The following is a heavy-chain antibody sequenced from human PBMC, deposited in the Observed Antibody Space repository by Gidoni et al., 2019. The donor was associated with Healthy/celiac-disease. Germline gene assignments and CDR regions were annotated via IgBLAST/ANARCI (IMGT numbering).Heavy chain of an antibody. CDR1: GGAFSGYA. Sequence: QVQLVQSGAEGKKPGSSVTVSCKASGGAFSGYAIGRVRQAPGQGLEWMGGMIPIFGTANYAQKFQGRVTITADESTSTAYMELSSLRSEDTAVYYCASKGRGSPYYDFWSGWRYNWFDPWGQGTLVTVSS. CDR3: ASKGRGSPYYDFWSGWRYNWFDP. D-gene: IGHD3-3*01. V-gene: IGHV1-69*01. J-gene: IGHJ5*02. CDR2: MIPIFGTA.